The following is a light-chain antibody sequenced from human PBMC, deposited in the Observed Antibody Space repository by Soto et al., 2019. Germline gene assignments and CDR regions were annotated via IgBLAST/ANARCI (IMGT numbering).Light chain of an antibody. V-gene: IGKV1-5*03. CDR3: QQYNSYSPYT. CDR2: KAS. Sequence: DIQMTQSPSTLSASVGDRVTITCRASQSISSWLAWYQQKPGKAPKLLIYKASSLESGVPSTFSGSGSGTEFTLTISSLQPDDFAPYYCQQYNSYSPYTFGQGTQLEIK. CDR1: QSISSW. J-gene: IGKJ2*01.